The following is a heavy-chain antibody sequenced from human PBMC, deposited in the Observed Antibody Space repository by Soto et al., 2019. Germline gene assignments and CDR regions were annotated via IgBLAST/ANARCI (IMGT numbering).Heavy chain of an antibody. V-gene: IGHV4-31*03. CDR3: ARGFLGYCSGGSCSKDDAFDI. D-gene: IGHD2-15*01. CDR2: IYYSGST. CDR1: GGSISSGGYY. Sequence: SETLSLTCTVSGGSISSGGYYWSWIHQHPGKGLEWIGYIYYSGSTYYNPSLKSRVTISVDTSKNQFSLKLSSVTAADTAVYYCARGFLGYCSGGSCSKDDAFDIWGQGTMVTVSS. J-gene: IGHJ3*02.